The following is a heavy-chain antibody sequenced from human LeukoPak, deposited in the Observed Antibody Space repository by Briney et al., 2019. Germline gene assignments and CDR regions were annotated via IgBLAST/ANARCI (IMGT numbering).Heavy chain of an antibody. CDR3: AREKTTVTTGDYYYYYGMDV. V-gene: IGHV1-18*01. CDR1: GYTFTSYG. Sequence: VASVKVSCKASGYTFTSYGISWVRQAPGQGLEWMGWISAYNGNTNYAQKLQGRVTMTTDTSTNTAYMELRSLRSDDTAVYYCAREKTTVTTGDYYYYYGMDVWGQGTTVTVSS. J-gene: IGHJ6*02. CDR2: ISAYNGNT. D-gene: IGHD4-17*01.